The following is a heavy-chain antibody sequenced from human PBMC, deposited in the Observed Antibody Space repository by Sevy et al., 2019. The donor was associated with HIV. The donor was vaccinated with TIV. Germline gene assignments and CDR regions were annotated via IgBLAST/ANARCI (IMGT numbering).Heavy chain of an antibody. J-gene: IGHJ4*02. CDR1: GFTPSTYG. Sequence: GGSLRLSCAASGFTPSTYGMHWVRQAPGKGLEWVAVIGYDGSNKYYGDSVRGRFTISRDNSKNKLFLQMDSLRGEDTAVYYCARDPRMYGDYLLAYFDYWGQGTLVTVSS. CDR2: IGYDGSNK. CDR3: ARDPRMYGDYLLAYFDY. V-gene: IGHV3-33*01. D-gene: IGHD2-8*01.